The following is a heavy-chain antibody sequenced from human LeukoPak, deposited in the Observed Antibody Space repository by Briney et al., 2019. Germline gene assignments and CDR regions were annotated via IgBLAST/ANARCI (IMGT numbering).Heavy chain of an antibody. D-gene: IGHD2-15*01. CDR2: IDSSGSDI. Sequence: GGSLRLSCAASGFTFSSYDMNWVRQAPGKGLEWVSHIDSSGSDIYYADSVKGRFTISRDNAKNSLYLQMDSLGAEDTAVYYCVREGSAEGFDYWGQGTLVAVSS. CDR1: GFTFSSYD. V-gene: IGHV3-48*03. J-gene: IGHJ4*02. CDR3: VREGSAEGFDY.